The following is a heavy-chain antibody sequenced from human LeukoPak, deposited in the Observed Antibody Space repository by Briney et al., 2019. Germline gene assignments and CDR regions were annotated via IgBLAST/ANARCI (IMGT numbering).Heavy chain of an antibody. D-gene: IGHD3-16*01. Sequence: ASVKVSCKAFGYTFTNFGVSWVRQAPGKGLEWMGRVDPEDGETIYAEKFQGRVTITADTSTDTAYMELSSLRSEDTAVYYCATGGRDYYYYYMDVWGKGTTVTVSS. V-gene: IGHV1-69-2*01. CDR3: ATGGRDYYYYYMDV. CDR2: VDPEDGET. CDR1: GYTFTNFG. J-gene: IGHJ6*03.